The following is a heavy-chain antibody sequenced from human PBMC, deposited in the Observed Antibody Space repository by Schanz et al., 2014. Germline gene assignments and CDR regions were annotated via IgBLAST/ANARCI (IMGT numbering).Heavy chain of an antibody. Sequence: QVQLVESGGGVVQPGRSLRLSCAASGFTFSNHGMHWVRQSPGKGLEWVALIWYDGSNEYYADSVKGRFTISRDNSKNTLYLQMNSLRPDDTAVYYCAKALKPYIASRNGLDVWGHGTTVTVSS. CDR2: IWYDGSNE. CDR1: GFTFSNHG. D-gene: IGHD3-16*01. J-gene: IGHJ6*02. CDR3: AKALKPYIASRNGLDV. V-gene: IGHV3-33*06.